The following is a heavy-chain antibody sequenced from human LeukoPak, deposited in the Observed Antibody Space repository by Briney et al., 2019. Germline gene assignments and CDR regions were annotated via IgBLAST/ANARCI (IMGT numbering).Heavy chain of an antibody. V-gene: IGHV6-1*01. J-gene: IGHJ4*02. D-gene: IGHD1-26*01. Sequence: SQTLSLTCAISGDSVSSNSAAWNWVRQSPSRGLEWLGRTYYRSKWYNEYADSVKSRITINPDTSKNQFPLHLNSVTPEDTAVYYCARGITGRNDYWGQGTLVTVSS. CDR3: ARGITGRNDY. CDR1: GDSVSSNSAA. CDR2: TYYRSKWYN.